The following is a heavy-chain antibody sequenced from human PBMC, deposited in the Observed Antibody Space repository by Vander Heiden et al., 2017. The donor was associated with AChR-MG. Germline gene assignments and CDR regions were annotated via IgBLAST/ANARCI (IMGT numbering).Heavy chain of an antibody. J-gene: IGHJ5*02. CDR2: IYYSGST. Sequence: QLQPQASGPGLVKPSETLSLTCTVSGGSIRSSSYYWGWIRQPPGKGLEWIGSIYYSGSTYYNPSLKSRVTISVDTSKNQFSLKLSSVTAADTAVYYCARHRTPSSLRFLETTPNWFDPWGQGTLVTVSS. D-gene: IGHD3-3*01. CDR3: ARHRTPSSLRFLETTPNWFDP. V-gene: IGHV4-39*01. CDR1: GGSIRSSSYY.